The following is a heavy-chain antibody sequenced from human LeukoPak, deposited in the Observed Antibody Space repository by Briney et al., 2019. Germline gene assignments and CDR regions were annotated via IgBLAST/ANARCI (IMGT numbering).Heavy chain of an antibody. CDR2: INPNSGNT. CDR3: ARAGRFDGGHAWFDP. D-gene: IGHD2-15*01. CDR1: GYTFISHD. Sequence: ASVKVSCKSSGYTFISHDINWVRQATGQGLEWMGWINPNSGNTGYAQKFQGRVTFTRNTSISTAYMELSSLRSEDTAVYYCARAGRFDGGHAWFDPWGQGTLVTVS. V-gene: IGHV1-8*03. J-gene: IGHJ5*02.